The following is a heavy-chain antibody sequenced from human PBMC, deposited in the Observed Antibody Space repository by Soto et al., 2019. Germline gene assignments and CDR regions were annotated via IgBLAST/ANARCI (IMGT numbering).Heavy chain of an antibody. V-gene: IGHV6-1*01. CDR2: TYYRSKWYY. CDR1: GDSVSSNHAT. Sequence: PSQTLSLTCAISGDSVSSNHATWDWIRQSPSRGLEWLGRTYYRSKWYYNYALSVKSRITINPDTSKNQFSLQLNSVTPDDTAVYYCAREYSAGWSTWGQGTLVTVSS. CDR3: AREYSAGWST. D-gene: IGHD6-19*01. J-gene: IGHJ4*02.